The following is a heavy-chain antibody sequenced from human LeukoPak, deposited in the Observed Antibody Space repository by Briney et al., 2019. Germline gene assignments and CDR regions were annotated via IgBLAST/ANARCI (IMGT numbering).Heavy chain of an antibody. D-gene: IGHD3-22*01. CDR3: VTGHYDSRMYFDR. CDR2: ISSSSSYI. J-gene: IGHJ2*01. V-gene: IGHV3-21*01. CDR1: GFTFSSYS. Sequence: GGSLRPSWAASGFTFSSYSCNWVRQAPGKGLEWVSSISSSSSYIYYADSVKGRFTRSRDNAQNSLYLQMNSLRAEDTAVYYCVTGHYDSRMYFDRWGRGTLVIVSS.